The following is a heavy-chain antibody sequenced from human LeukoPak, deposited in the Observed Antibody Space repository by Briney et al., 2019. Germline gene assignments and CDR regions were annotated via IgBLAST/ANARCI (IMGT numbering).Heavy chain of an antibody. CDR1: GFTFSNYA. V-gene: IGHV3-64*01. CDR3: ARGGITGTAAFDY. D-gene: IGHD1-20*01. Sequence: PGGSLRLSCAASGFTFSNYAMHWVRQAPGKGLEYVSAINSNGGSTYYANSVKGRFTISRDNSKNTLYLQMGSLRADDLAVYYCARGGITGTAAFDYWGQGTLVTVSS. CDR2: INSNGGST. J-gene: IGHJ4*02.